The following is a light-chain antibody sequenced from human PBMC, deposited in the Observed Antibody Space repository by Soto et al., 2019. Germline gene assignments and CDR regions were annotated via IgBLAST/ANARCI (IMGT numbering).Light chain of an antibody. CDR3: QQSNDWPLT. J-gene: IGKJ4*01. CDR2: GAS. V-gene: IGKV3-15*01. Sequence: EKVMTQSPATLSVSPGERATLSCRASQNVNTNLAWYQQKPGQAPRLLISGASTRATGIPARFSGSGSGTEFTLSIXSLQXXDFAVYYCQQSNDWPLTFGGGTKVEIK. CDR1: QNVNTN.